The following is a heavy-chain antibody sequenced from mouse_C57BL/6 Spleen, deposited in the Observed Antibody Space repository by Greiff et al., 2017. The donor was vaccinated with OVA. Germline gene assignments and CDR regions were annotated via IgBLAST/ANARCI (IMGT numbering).Heavy chain of an antibody. CDR1: GFTFSSYG. D-gene: IGHD1-1*01. CDR3: ARLLYYYGSSYVDY. V-gene: IGHV5-6*01. Sequence: EVQLVESGGDLVKPGGSLKLSCAASGFTFSSYGMSWVRQTPDKRLEWVATISSGGSYTYYPDSVKGRFTISRDNAKNTLYLQMSSLKSEDTAMYYCARLLYYYGSSYVDYWGQGTTLTVSS. J-gene: IGHJ2*01. CDR2: ISSGGSYT.